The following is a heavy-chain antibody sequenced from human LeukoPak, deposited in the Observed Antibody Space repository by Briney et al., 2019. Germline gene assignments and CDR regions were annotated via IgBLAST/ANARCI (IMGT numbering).Heavy chain of an antibody. D-gene: IGHD6-13*01. V-gene: IGHV1-2*02. CDR3: ARGEGSSIDY. J-gene: IGHJ4*02. CDR2: INTDSGGT. Sequence: ASVKVSCKASGYTFTDYYMHWVRRAPGQGLEWMVWINTDSGGTNYAQKFQGRVTMTIDTSISTAYLELTRLTSDDTAVYYCARGEGSSIDYWGQGTLVTVSS. CDR1: GYTFTDYY.